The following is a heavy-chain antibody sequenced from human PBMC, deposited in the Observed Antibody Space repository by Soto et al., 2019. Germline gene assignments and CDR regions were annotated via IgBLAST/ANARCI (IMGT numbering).Heavy chain of an antibody. CDR2: ISGSGGST. V-gene: IGHV3-23*01. CDR1: GFTFNNYA. J-gene: IGHJ4*02. Sequence: EVQLLESGGGLVQPGGSLRLSCAASGFTFNNYAMSWVRQAPGKGPEWVSVISGSGGSTYYADYVKGRFTISRDNAKNTLYLQMNSLRGEDKAVYYCAKRATGTYFDYWCQGTLVTVSS. CDR3: AKRATGTYFDY. D-gene: IGHD1-1*01.